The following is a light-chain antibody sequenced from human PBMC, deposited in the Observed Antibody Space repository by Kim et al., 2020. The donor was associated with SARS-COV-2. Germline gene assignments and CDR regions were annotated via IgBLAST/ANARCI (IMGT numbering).Light chain of an antibody. CDR1: SSNVGAGSD. J-gene: IGLJ3*02. CDR2: GDT. CDR3: QSYDTSLRAWV. Sequence: QSVLTQPPSVSGAPGQRVTISCTGSSSNVGAGSDVHWYQQLPGTAPRLLIYGDTNRPSGVPDRFSASKSGTSASLAITGLQAEDETDYYCQSYDTSLRAWVFGGGTKLTVL. V-gene: IGLV1-40*01.